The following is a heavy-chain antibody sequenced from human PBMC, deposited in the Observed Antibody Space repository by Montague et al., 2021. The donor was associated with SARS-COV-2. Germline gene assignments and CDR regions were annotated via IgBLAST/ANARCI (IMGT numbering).Heavy chain of an antibody. CDR3: ARGSGWMGNAFDI. D-gene: IGHD6-19*01. V-gene: IGHV4-59*01. CDR1: GGSISSYY. Sequence: SETLSLTCTVSGGSISSYYWSWIRQPPGKGLEWIGYIYYSGSTNYNPSLKSRVTISVDTSKNQFSLKLRSVTAADTAVYYCARGSGWMGNAFDIWGQGTMVTVSS. J-gene: IGHJ3*02. CDR2: IYYSGST.